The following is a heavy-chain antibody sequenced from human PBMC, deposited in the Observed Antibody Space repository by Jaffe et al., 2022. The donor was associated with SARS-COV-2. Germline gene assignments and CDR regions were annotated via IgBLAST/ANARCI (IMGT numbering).Heavy chain of an antibody. J-gene: IGHJ4*02. CDR1: GGPFSSYY. D-gene: IGHD3-3*01. CDR3: ARDNEYYDFWSGYSASFYFEY. CDR2: IDDRGNS. Sequence: QVQLQQWGGGLLRPTESLSLTCAVFGGPFSSYYWSWIRQPPGKGLEWIGEIDDRGNSSSNPSLKSRVTMSIDPAKRQFSLKLSSVTAADTAVYYCARDNEYYDFWSGYSASFYFEYWGQGSLVTVSS. V-gene: IGHV4-34*02.